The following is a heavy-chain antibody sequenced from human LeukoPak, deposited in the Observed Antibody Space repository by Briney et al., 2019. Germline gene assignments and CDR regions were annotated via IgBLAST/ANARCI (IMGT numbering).Heavy chain of an antibody. CDR2: IIPIFGTA. J-gene: IGHJ4*02. D-gene: IGHD4-23*01. Sequence: GASVKVSCKASGGTFSSDAISWVRQAPGQGLEWMGRIIPIFGTANYAQKFQGRVTITADKSTSTAYMELSSLRSEDTAVYYCARDRRMGGNSYFDYWGQGTLVTVSS. CDR3: ARDRRMGGNSYFDY. V-gene: IGHV1-69*06. CDR1: GGTFSSDA.